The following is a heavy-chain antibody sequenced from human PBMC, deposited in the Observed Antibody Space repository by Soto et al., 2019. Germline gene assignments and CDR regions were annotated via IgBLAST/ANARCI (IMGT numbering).Heavy chain of an antibody. Sequence: QVQLQESGPGLVKPSQTLSLTCTVSGGSISSGDYYWSWLRQPPGKGLEWIGYIYYSGSTYYNPSLMSRVTISVVTAKNQFSLKLSSVTAADTAVYYCARDQREWGFGELLSDWFDPWGQGTLVTVSS. J-gene: IGHJ5*02. D-gene: IGHD3-10*01. CDR1: GGSISSGDYY. V-gene: IGHV4-30-4*01. CDR2: IYYSGST. CDR3: ARDQREWGFGELLSDWFDP.